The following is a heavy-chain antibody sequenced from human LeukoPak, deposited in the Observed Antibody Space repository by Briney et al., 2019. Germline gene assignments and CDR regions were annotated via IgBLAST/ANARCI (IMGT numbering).Heavy chain of an antibody. CDR3: MSAHGY. J-gene: IGHJ4*02. V-gene: IGHV3-7*01. CDR2: ILPGGKES. Sequence: GGSLRLSCVVSGYSFTTNMMTWVRQAPGEGLEWVATILPGGKESYRVDSVKGRFIISRDHAKNSLFLQMNSLRGDDTALYYCMSAHGYWGQGTLVTVSS. CDR1: GYSFTTNM.